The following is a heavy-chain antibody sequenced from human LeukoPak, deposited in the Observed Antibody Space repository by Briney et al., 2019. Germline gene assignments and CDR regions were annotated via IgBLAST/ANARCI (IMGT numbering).Heavy chain of an antibody. CDR2: ISGSGGST. Sequence: GGSLRLSCAASGFTFSSYAMGWVRQAPGKGLEWVSAISGSGGSTYYADSVKGRFTISRDNSKNTLYLQMNNLRVEDTAVYYCASVTQFVSAGGLYYYYGMDVWGQGTAVTVSS. V-gene: IGHV3-23*01. CDR3: ASVTQFVSAGGLYYYYGMDV. J-gene: IGHJ6*02. D-gene: IGHD2-21*02. CDR1: GFTFSSYA.